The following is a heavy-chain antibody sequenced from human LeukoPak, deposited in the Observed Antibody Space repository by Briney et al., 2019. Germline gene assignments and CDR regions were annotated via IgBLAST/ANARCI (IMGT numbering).Heavy chain of an antibody. CDR1: GFTFSSYA. V-gene: IGHV3-23*01. Sequence: GGSLRLSCAASGFTFSSYAMSWVRQAPGKGLEWVSAISGSGGSAYYADSVKGRFTISRDNSKNTLYLQMNSLRAEDTAVYYCAKGTSWVSDYYYMDVWGKGTTVTVSS. CDR2: ISGSGGSA. J-gene: IGHJ6*03. D-gene: IGHD2-8*01. CDR3: AKGTSWVSDYYYMDV.